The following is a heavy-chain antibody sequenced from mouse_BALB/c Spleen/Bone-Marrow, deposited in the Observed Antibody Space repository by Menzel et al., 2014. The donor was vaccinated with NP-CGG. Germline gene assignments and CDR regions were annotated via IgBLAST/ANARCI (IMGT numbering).Heavy chain of an antibody. CDR1: GFTFTDYY. V-gene: IGHV7-3*02. CDR3: ARDRELTYFDY. Sequence: EVQLQESGGGLVQPGGSLRLSCAPSGFTFTDYYMSWVRQPPGKALEWLGFIRNKANGYTTEYSASVKGRFTISRDNSQSILYLQMNTLRAEDSATYYCARDRELTYFDYWGQGTTLTVSS. J-gene: IGHJ2*01. CDR2: IRNKANGYTT.